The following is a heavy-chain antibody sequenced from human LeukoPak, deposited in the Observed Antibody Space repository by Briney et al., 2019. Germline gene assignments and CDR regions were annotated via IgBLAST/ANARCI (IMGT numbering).Heavy chain of an antibody. Sequence: SQTLSLTCALSGDRVSSNSATWNWIRQSPSRGLEWLGRTYYRSKWYNDYAVSVKSRITINPDTSKNQFSLHLNSVPPADTAVYYCARDQIAAAGPNDYWGQGTLVTVSS. V-gene: IGHV6-1*01. CDR1: GDRVSSNSAT. D-gene: IGHD6-13*01. CDR3: ARDQIAAAGPNDY. CDR2: TYYRSKWYN. J-gene: IGHJ4*02.